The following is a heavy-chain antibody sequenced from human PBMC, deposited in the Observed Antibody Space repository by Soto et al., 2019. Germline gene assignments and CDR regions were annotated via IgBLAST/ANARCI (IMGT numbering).Heavy chain of an antibody. J-gene: IGHJ6*02. V-gene: IGHV3-73*01. Sequence: GGSLRLSCAASGFTFSGSAMHWVRQESGKGLEWVGGSRSKANSYATAYAASVKGRFTISRDDSKNTAYLQMNSLKTEDTAVYYCTRHSPSTSRTIFGVVIIEDYGMDVWGQGTTVTVSS. CDR3: TRHSPSTSRTIFGVVIIEDYGMDV. CDR2: SRSKANSYAT. CDR1: GFTFSGSA. D-gene: IGHD3-3*01.